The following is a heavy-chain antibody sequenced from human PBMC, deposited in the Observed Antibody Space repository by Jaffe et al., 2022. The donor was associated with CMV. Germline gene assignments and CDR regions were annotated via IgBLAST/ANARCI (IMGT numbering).Heavy chain of an antibody. CDR3: ARSPSKLLGNYYYYYMDV. V-gene: IGHV3-13*05. J-gene: IGHJ6*03. Sequence: EVQLVESGGGLVQPGGSLRLSCAASGFTFSSYDMHWVRQATGKGLEWVSAIGTAGDPYYPGSVKGRFTISRENAKNSLYLQMNSLRAGDTAVYYCARSPSKLLGNYYYYYMDVWGKGTTVTVSS. CDR1: GFTFSSYD. CDR2: IGTAGDP. D-gene: IGHD2-15*01.